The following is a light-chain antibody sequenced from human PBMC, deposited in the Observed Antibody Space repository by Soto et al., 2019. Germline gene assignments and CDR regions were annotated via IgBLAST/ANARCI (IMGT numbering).Light chain of an antibody. CDR1: QSIGDW. CDR2: KAS. J-gene: IGKJ1*01. V-gene: IGKV1-5*03. CDR3: QQYYDYSWT. Sequence: DVQMTQSPSTLSASVGDRVTITCRASQSIGDWLAWFQQKPGRAPKLLIYKASSLESGVPSTFSGSASGTEFPLTISSLQPDDFATYYCQQYYDYSWTFGQGTKVDIK.